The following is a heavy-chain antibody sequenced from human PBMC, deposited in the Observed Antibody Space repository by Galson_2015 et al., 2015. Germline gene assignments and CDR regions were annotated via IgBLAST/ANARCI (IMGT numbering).Heavy chain of an antibody. V-gene: IGHV3-33*01. J-gene: IGHJ4*02. Sequence: SLRLSCAASGFTFSSYVMHWVRQAPGKGLEWVAFIWYDGSDKYYADSIKGRLTISRDNSKNTLFLQLDNLRADHTAVYYCARDRAGKGLDYWGQGALVTVSS. D-gene: IGHD1-1*01. CDR3: ARDRAGKGLDY. CDR2: IWYDGSDK. CDR1: GFTFSSYV.